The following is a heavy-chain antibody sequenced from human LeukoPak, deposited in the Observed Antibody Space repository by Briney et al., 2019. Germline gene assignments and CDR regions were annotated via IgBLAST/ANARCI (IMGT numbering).Heavy chain of an antibody. J-gene: IGHJ5*02. CDR1: GYTFTSYY. CDR2: INPSGGST. D-gene: IGHD1-26*01. CDR3: ARDARQYRGSYYRGNWFDP. Sequence: ASVKVSCKASGYTFTSYYMHWVRQAPGQGLEWMGIINPSGGSTSYTQKFRSGVTMTRDMSPSTVYMGVSILISEDTAVYSCARDARQYRGSYYRGNWFDPWGQGTLVTVSS. V-gene: IGHV1-46*01.